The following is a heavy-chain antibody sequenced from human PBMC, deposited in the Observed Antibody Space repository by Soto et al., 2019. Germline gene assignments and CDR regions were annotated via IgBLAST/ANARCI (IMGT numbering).Heavy chain of an antibody. J-gene: IGHJ4*02. V-gene: IGHV3-23*01. Sequence: EVQLLESGGGLVQPGGSLRLSCAASGFTFSSYGMSWVRQAPGKGLEWVSSISGSGGSTYYADSVKGRFTISRDNSKNTLYLQMSSLRAEDTAVDYCANRNDYGSGSYFPFDHWGQGTLVTVSS. CDR2: ISGSGGST. CDR1: GFTFSSYG. CDR3: ANRNDYGSGSYFPFDH. D-gene: IGHD3-10*01.